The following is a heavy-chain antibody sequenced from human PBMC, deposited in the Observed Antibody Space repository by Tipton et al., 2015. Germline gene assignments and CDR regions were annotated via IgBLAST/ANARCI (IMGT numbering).Heavy chain of an antibody. CDR3: ARLSPVVGYLLNAFDI. CDR2: IYYSGST. J-gene: IGHJ3*02. Sequence: TLSLTCTVSGGSVSSGSYYWNWIRQPPGKGLEWIGYIYYSGSTYYNPSLKSRVTISVDTSKNQFSLNLGSVTAADTAVYYCARLSPVVGYLLNAFDIWGQGTMVTVSS. CDR1: GGSVSSGSYY. D-gene: IGHD3-22*01. V-gene: IGHV4-61*01.